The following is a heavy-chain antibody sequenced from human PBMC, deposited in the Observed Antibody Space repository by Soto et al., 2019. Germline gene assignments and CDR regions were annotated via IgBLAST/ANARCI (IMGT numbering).Heavy chain of an antibody. Sequence: QVQLVESGGGVVQPGRSLRLSCAASGFTFSNYGVHWVRQAPGKGLEWVAVLSYDGNDEYYAESVKGRFTISRDNSKNTLYLQMNSLRAEDTAVYYCAKADAYYYHGMDVWGRGTTVTVSS. J-gene: IGHJ6*02. D-gene: IGHD6-19*01. V-gene: IGHV3-30*18. CDR1: GFTFSNYG. CDR2: LSYDGNDE. CDR3: AKADAYYYHGMDV.